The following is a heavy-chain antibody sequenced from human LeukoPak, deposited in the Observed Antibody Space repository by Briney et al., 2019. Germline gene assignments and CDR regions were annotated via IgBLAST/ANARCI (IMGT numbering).Heavy chain of an antibody. V-gene: IGHV4-59*08. CDR2: FSYNGGT. J-gene: IGHJ2*01. Sequence: SDTLSLTCSVSGGSMSAYYWRWIRQPPGKGLEWIGYFSYNGGTNYHPSLESRVTIFAATSKTQSSLKLNSVTAADTAVYYCTRRPYSGHWDFDLWGRGTLVTVSS. CDR3: TRRPYSGHWDFDL. CDR1: GGSMSAYY. D-gene: IGHD2-15*01.